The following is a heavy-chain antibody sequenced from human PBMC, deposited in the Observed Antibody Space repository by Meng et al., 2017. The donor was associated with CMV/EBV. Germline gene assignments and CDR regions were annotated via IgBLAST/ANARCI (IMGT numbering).Heavy chain of an antibody. V-gene: IGHV3-23*01. CDR2: ISGSGGST. D-gene: IGHD3-3*01. Sequence: GGSLRLSCAASGFTFSSYAMSWVRQAPGKGLEWVSAISGSGGSTYYADSEKGRFTISRDNSKNTLYLQMNSLRAEDTAVYYCAKDLGGITIFGVVTPNHDAFDIWGQGTMVTVSS. J-gene: IGHJ3*02. CDR3: AKDLGGITIFGVVTPNHDAFDI. CDR1: GFTFSSYA.